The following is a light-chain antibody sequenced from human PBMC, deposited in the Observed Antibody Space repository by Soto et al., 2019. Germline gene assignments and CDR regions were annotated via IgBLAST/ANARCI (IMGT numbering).Light chain of an antibody. CDR1: SSNIGVGYD. CDR3: QSYDSSLSGSV. V-gene: IGLV1-40*01. CDR2: GNS. Sequence: QSVLTQPPSVSGAPGQRVTISCPGSSSNIGVGYDVHWYQHLPGTAPKLLIYGNSNRPSGVPDRFSGSKSGTSASLAITGLQAEDEADYYCQSYDSSLSGSVFGGGTKLTVL. J-gene: IGLJ3*02.